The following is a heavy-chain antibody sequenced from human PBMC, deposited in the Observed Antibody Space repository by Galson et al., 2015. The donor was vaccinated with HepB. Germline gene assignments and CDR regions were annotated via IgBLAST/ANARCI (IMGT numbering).Heavy chain of an antibody. CDR2: MYSGGNT. J-gene: IGHJ4*02. CDR3: VRCFQPYSYCAYYFDS. CDR1: GFTVSGNY. V-gene: IGHV3-66*01. D-gene: IGHD2-15*01. Sequence: SLRLSCAASGFTVSGNYMNWVRQSPGKGLEWVSVMYSGGNTYYADSVKGRFTISRDNSNNTLFLQMNSLRPEDTAVYYCVRCFQPYSYCAYYFDSWGQGTLVTVTS.